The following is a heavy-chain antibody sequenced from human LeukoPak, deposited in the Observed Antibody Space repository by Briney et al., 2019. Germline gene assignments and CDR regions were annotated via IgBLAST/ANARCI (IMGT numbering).Heavy chain of an antibody. CDR3: ARGGDYGDLRYFDY. V-gene: IGHV4-59*01. D-gene: IGHD4-17*01. CDR1: GGSISYYY. J-gene: IGHJ4*02. CDR2: IYYRGST. Sequence: SETLSLTCTVSGGSISYYYWSWIRQPPGKGLEWIGYIYYRGSTNYNPSLKSRVTFSVDTSKNQFSLKLNSVTAADTAVYYCARGGDYGDLRYFDYWGQGTLVTVSS.